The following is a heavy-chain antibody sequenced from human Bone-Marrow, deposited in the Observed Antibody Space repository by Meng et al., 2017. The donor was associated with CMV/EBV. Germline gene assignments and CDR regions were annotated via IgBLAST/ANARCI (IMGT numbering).Heavy chain of an antibody. D-gene: IGHD5-24*01. CDR3: AKGGNYRAFDI. CDR1: GFTFSNYG. V-gene: IGHV3-30*02. CDR2: IRYDGSYK. Sequence: GGSLRLSCAASGFTFSNYGMHWVRQAPGKGLEWVSFIRYDGSYKYYADSVKGRFTISRDNSRNTLYLQMNSLRAEDTAVYYCAKGGNYRAFDIWGQGTMVTVSS. J-gene: IGHJ3*02.